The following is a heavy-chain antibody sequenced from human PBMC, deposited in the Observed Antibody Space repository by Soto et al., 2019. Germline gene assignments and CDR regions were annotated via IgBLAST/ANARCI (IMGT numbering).Heavy chain of an antibody. CDR1: GFTFGDYA. V-gene: IGHV3-49*05. CDR3: TRDQSYYGSGSKNYYYYYGMDV. J-gene: IGHJ6*02. Sequence: NPGGSLRLSCTASGFTFGDYAMSWFRQAPGKGLEWVGFIRSKAYGGTTEYAASVKGRFTISRDDSKSIAYLQMNSLKTEDTAVYYCTRDQSYYGSGSKNYYYYYGMDVWGQGTTVTVS. CDR2: IRSKAYGGTT. D-gene: IGHD3-10*01.